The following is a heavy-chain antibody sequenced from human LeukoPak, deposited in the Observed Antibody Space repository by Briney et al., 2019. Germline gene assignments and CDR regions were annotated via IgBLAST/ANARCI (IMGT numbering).Heavy chain of an antibody. CDR1: GFTFRSYW. CDR3: ARWRGRQSEFDY. D-gene: IGHD1-1*01. J-gene: IGHJ4*02. CDR2: IKEDESDE. Sequence: PGGALRLSCGASGFTFRSYWMSWVRQAPGKGLEWVAHIKEDESDEYYVDSVRGRFTASRDNAKDSVNLQMNSLRVEDTAVYYCARWRGRQSEFDYWGQGTLVTVSS. V-gene: IGHV3-7*01.